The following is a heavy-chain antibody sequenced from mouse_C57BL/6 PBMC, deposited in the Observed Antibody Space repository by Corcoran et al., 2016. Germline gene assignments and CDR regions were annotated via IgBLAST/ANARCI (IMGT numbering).Heavy chain of an antibody. D-gene: IGHD2-5*01. CDR2: INPNNGGT. CDR1: GYTFTDYY. CDR3: ARSNYSKGVFAY. J-gene: IGHJ3*01. Sequence: EVQLQQSGPVLVKPGASVKMSCKASGYTFTDYYMNWVKQSHGKSLEWIGYINPNNGGTSYNQKFKGKATLTVNKSSSTAYMELRSLTSEDSAVYYCARSNYSKGVFAYWGQGTLVTVSA. V-gene: IGHV1-22*01.